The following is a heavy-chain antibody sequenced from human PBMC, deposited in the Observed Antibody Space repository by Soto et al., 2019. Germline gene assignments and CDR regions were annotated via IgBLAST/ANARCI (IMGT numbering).Heavy chain of an antibody. V-gene: IGHV3-23*01. CDR3: ARDHKGGYYYYGMDV. CDR1: GFTFNTYA. Sequence: GGSLRLSCAASGFTFNTYAMNWVRQAPGKGLEWISVISGSGGSTYYADSVKGRFTISRDNSKNTLYLQMNSLRAEDTAVYYCARDHKGGYYYYGMDVWGQGTTVTVSS. J-gene: IGHJ6*02. CDR2: ISGSGGST.